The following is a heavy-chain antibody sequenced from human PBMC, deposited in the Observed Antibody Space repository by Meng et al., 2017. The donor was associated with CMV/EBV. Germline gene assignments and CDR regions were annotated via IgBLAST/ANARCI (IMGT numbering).Heavy chain of an antibody. CDR3: ARDLVVPPEDYYYGMDV. D-gene: IGHD2-2*01. V-gene: IGHV3-20*04. CDR1: GFTFDDYG. Sequence: GESLKISCAASGFTFDDYGMSWVRQAPGKGVEWVSGINWNGGSTGYADSVKGRFTISRDNAKNSLYLQMNSLRAEDTALYYCARDLVVPPEDYYYGMDVWGQGTTVTVSS. CDR2: INWNGGST. J-gene: IGHJ6*02.